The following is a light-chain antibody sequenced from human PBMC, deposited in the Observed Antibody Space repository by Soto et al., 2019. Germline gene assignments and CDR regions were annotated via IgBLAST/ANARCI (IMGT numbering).Light chain of an antibody. V-gene: IGLV2-14*01. CDR2: EVT. Sequence: QSVLTQPPSASGSPGQSVTISCTGSNSDVGGYDYVSWYQQHPGKAPKLLIYEVTKRPSGVSNRFSGSKSGNTASLTISGLQAEEEADYYCSSYTRSSTLIFGIGTKVTVL. CDR1: NSDVGGYDY. CDR3: SSYTRSSTLI. J-gene: IGLJ1*01.